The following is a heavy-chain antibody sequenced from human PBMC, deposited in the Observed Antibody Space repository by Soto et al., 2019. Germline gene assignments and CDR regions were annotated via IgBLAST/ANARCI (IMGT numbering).Heavy chain of an antibody. CDR3: ARGVLRYFDWLLLGGVYYYYMDV. J-gene: IGHJ6*03. CDR1: GYTFTGYY. Sequence: GASVKVSCKASGYTFTGYYMHWVRQAPGQGLEWMGWINPNSGGTNYAQKFQGWVTMTRNTSISTAYMELSSLRSEDTAVYYCARGVLRYFDWLLLGGVYYYYMDVWGKGTTVTVSS. V-gene: IGHV1-2*04. CDR2: INPNSGGT. D-gene: IGHD3-9*01.